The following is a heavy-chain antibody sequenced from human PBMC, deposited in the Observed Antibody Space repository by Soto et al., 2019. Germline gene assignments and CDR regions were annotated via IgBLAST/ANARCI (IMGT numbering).Heavy chain of an antibody. CDR1: GYTFTSYG. V-gene: IGHV1-18*01. Sequence: ASVKVSCKASGYTFTSYGISGVRQAPGQGLEWMGWISAYNGNTNYAQKLQGRVTMTTDTSTSTAYMELRSLRSDDTAVYYCARVVYYYDSSGYYDYWGQGTLVTVSS. J-gene: IGHJ4*02. CDR2: ISAYNGNT. D-gene: IGHD3-22*01. CDR3: ARVVYYYDSSGYYDY.